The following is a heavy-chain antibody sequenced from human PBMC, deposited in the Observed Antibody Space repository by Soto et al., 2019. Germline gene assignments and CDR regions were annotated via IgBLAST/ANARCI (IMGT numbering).Heavy chain of an antibody. D-gene: IGHD3-9*01. J-gene: IGHJ4*02. Sequence: SVKVSCKACGFSYTSSSVQWARQARGQRLEWIGWIVVGSGNTNYAQKFQERVTITRDMSTSTAYMELTNMDPVDTATYYCAHATTLTGPKNWGQGTLVTVSS. CDR1: GFSYTSSS. V-gene: IGHV1-58*01. CDR2: IVVGSGNT. CDR3: AHATTLTGPKN.